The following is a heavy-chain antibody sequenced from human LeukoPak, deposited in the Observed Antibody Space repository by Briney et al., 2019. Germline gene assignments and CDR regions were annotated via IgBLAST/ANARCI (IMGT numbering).Heavy chain of an antibody. Sequence: GGSLRLSCAASGFTFSSYDIHWVRQAPGKGLEWVAFIRYDGSNKYYADSVRGRFTISRDNSKNTLYLRMNSLRAEDTAVYFCAKGSKAVLFTRDHYMDVWGKGTTVTISS. D-gene: IGHD6-19*01. V-gene: IGHV3-30*02. CDR1: GFTFSSYD. J-gene: IGHJ6*03. CDR2: IRYDGSNK. CDR3: AKGSKAVLFTRDHYMDV.